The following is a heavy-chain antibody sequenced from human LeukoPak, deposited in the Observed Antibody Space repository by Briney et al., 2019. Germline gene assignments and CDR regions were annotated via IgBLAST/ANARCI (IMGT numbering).Heavy chain of an antibody. D-gene: IGHD1-7*01. CDR1: GFTVSSNY. J-gene: IGHJ4*02. CDR3: TAALTETTNFAY. Sequence: GGSLRLSCAASGFTVSSNYMSWVRQAPGKGLEWVSVIYSGGSTYYADSVKGRFTIPRDNSKNTLYLQLNSLRADDTAVYYCTAALTETTNFAYWGQGTLVTVSS. CDR2: IYSGGST. V-gene: IGHV3-53*01.